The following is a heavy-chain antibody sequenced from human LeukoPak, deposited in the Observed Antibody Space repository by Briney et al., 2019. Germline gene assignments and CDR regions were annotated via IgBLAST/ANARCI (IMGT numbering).Heavy chain of an antibody. CDR2: INHSRST. CDR3: ARGGAQKQLIDY. CDR1: GGSFSGYH. V-gene: IGHV4-34*01. D-gene: IGHD1-1*01. Sequence: SETLSLTCAVYGGSFSGYHWSWIRQPPGKGLEWIGEINHSRSTNYNPSLKSRVTISVDRSKNQFSLKVRSVTAADTAVYYCARGGAQKQLIDYWGQGALVTVSS. J-gene: IGHJ4*02.